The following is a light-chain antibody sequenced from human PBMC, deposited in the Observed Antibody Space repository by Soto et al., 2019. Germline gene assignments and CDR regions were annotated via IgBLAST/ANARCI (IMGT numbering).Light chain of an antibody. CDR3: QQLNSYPHT. V-gene: IGKV1-27*01. CDR2: AAS. J-gene: IGKJ5*01. Sequence: DIQMTQSPSSLSASVVDRVTITCRASQGIGNYLAWYQQRPGKVPKLLIYAASTLQSGVPSRFSGSGSGPDFTLTISSLQPEDVATYYCQQLNSYPHTFGQGTRLEI. CDR1: QGIGNY.